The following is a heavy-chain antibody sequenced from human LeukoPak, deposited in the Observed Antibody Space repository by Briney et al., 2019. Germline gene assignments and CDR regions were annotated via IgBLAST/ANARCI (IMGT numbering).Heavy chain of an antibody. J-gene: IGHJ5*02. CDR2: FDPEDGKT. CDR3: ATDLMRLQFGRGSNWFDP. V-gene: IGHV1-24*01. D-gene: IGHD4-11*01. Sequence: ASVKVSCKVSGYTLTELSMHWVRQAPGKGLEWMGGFDPEDGKTIYAQKFQGRVTMTEDTSTDTAYMELSSLRSEDTAVYYCATDLMRLQFGRGSNWFDPWGQGTLVTVSS. CDR1: GYTLTELS.